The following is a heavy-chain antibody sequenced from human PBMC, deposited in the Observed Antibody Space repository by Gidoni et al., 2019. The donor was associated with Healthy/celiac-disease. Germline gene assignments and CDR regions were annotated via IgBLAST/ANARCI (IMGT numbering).Heavy chain of an antibody. D-gene: IGHD2-2*02. CDR2: IIPIFGTA. CDR1: GGTFSSYA. J-gene: IGHJ6*03. CDR3: ARTLGYCSSTSCYTGGYYYYYYMDV. Sequence: QVQLVQSGAEVKKPGSSVKVSCKASGGTFSSYAISWVRQAPGQGLEWMGGIIPIFGTANYAQKFQGRVTITADESTSTAYMELSSLRSEDTAVYYCARTLGYCSSTSCYTGGYYYYYYMDVWGKGTTVTVSS. V-gene: IGHV1-69*01.